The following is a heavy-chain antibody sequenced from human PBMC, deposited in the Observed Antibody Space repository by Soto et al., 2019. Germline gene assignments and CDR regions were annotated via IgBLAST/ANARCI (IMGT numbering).Heavy chain of an antibody. CDR3: ATNYGSGSTHFDH. CDR2: IIPMLRMA. CDR1: AGTFDSYT. Sequence: QVQLVQSGAEVTKPGSSVKVSCSASAGTFDSYTISWVRQVPGQGLEWMGRIIPMLRMANFAQNFQGRVTMNADESTSTAYMVLSSLRSEDTAIYFCATNYGSGSTHFDHWGQGTPVTVTS. V-gene: IGHV1-69*02. D-gene: IGHD3-10*01. J-gene: IGHJ4*02.